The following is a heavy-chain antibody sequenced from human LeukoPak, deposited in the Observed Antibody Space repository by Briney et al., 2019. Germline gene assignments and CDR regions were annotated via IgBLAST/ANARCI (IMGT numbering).Heavy chain of an antibody. Sequence: SGPTLVNPTQTLTLTCTFSGFSLRTSGMRVSWIRQPPGKALEWLARIDWDDDKFYSTSLKTRLTISKDTSKNQVVLTMTNMDPVDTATYYCARSSLGYCSGGSCYKHYDYWGQGTLVTVSS. CDR1: GFSLRTSGMR. D-gene: IGHD2-15*01. V-gene: IGHV2-70*04. CDR2: IDWDDDK. J-gene: IGHJ4*02. CDR3: ARSSLGYCSGGSCYKHYDY.